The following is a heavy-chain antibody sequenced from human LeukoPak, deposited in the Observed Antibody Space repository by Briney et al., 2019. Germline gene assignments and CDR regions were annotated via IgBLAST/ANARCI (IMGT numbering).Heavy chain of an antibody. D-gene: IGHD6-13*01. Sequence: GASVKVSCKASGGTFSSYAISWVRQAPGQGLEWMGGIIPIFGTANYAQKFQGRVTITTDESTSTAYMELSSLRSEDTAVYYCARGIAAAGLLRSYYFDYWGQGTLVTVSS. CDR1: GGTFSSYA. V-gene: IGHV1-69*05. CDR3: ARGIAAAGLLRSYYFDY. CDR2: IIPIFGTA. J-gene: IGHJ4*02.